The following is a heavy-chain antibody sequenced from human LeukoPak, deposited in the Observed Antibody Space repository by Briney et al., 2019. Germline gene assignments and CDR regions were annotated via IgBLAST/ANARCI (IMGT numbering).Heavy chain of an antibody. CDR3: ARDSTMVRGVIPYYYYYMDV. V-gene: IGHV3-48*01. Sequence: GGSLRLSCAASGFTFSSYSMNWVRQAPGKGLEWVSYISSSSSTIYYADSVKGRFTISRDNAKNSLYLQMNSLRAEDTAVYYCARDSTMVRGVIPYYYYYMDVWGKGTTVTVSS. CDR1: GFTFSSYS. J-gene: IGHJ6*03. D-gene: IGHD3-10*01. CDR2: ISSSSSTI.